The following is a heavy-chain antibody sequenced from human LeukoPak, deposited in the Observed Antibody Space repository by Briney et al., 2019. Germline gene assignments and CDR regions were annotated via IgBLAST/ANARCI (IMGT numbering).Heavy chain of an antibody. CDR1: GFTFRNYW. J-gene: IGHJ4*02. V-gene: IGHV3-7*01. CDR3: VRDGVGATTYFDH. CDR2: IKQDGSDR. D-gene: IGHD1-26*01. Sequence: GGSLRLSCAASGFTFRNYWMSWVRQVPGTGLEWVANIKQDGSDRNYVTSVRGRFTISRDNAESSLYLQMNSLRAEDTAVYYCVRDGVGATTYFDHWGQGNLVTVSS.